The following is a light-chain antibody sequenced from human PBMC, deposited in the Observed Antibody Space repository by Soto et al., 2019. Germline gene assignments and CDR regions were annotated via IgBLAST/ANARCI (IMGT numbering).Light chain of an antibody. J-gene: IGKJ1*01. Sequence: EIVLTQSPGTLSLSPGERATLSCRASQSVSNNYLAWYQQKPGQAPRLLIHGTSSRATGIPDRFSGSGSGTDFTLTINSLEPEDFAVYYCQHFGSSLRTFGQGTKV. CDR1: QSVSNNY. CDR2: GTS. V-gene: IGKV3-20*01. CDR3: QHFGSSLRT.